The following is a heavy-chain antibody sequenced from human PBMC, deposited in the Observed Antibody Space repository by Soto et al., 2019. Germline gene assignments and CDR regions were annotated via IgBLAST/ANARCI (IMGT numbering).Heavy chain of an antibody. CDR3: AGMPYTSGLRFDP. J-gene: IGHJ5*02. CDR1: GDSYSISTYS. V-gene: IGHV4-30-2*01. CDR2: IYQSGVT. D-gene: IGHD6-19*01. Sequence: SETLSLTCNMSGDSYSISTYSWSWIRQPPGKALQWIGFIYQSGVTSYNPSLASRVSISLDRSNNQCSLRLKSVTAADTAVYFCAGMPYTSGLRFDPWGPGTLVTVSS.